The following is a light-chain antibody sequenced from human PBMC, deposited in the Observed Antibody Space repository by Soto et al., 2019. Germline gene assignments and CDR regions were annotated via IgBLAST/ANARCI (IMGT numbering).Light chain of an antibody. J-gene: IGKJ5*01. CDR2: AAS. V-gene: IGKV1-39*01. CDR3: QQSYSSPIS. CDR1: QSIGGY. Sequence: IPMTQSPSSLSASVGGRVTITCGGGQSIGGYLTWYQQLPGKAPKLLIFAASGLQSGVPSRFSGSGSGTDFTLTISSLQPEVFATYYCQQSYSSPISFGQGTRLEI.